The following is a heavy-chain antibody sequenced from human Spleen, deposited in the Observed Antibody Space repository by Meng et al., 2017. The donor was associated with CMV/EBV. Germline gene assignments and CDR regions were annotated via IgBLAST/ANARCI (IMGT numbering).Heavy chain of an antibody. D-gene: IGHD6-13*01. Sequence: ASVKVSCKASGYTFTSYGISWVRQAPGQGLEWMGWINPNSGGTNYAQKFQGRVTMTRDTSISTAYMELNRLRSDDTAVYYCARGSQVAAGTGRRAFDIWGQGTMVTVSS. V-gene: IGHV1-2*02. CDR3: ARGSQVAAGTGRRAFDI. J-gene: IGHJ3*02. CDR1: GYTFTSYG. CDR2: INPNSGGT.